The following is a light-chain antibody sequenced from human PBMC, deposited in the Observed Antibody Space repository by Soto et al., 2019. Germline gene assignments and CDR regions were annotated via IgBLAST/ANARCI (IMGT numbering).Light chain of an antibody. V-gene: IGKV3-11*01. Sequence: EIVLTQSPATLSLSPGERATLSCRASQSVSNYLAGYQQKPGQAPRLLIYDASNRATGIPARFSGSGSGTDFTLTISCLEPEDFAVYYCQQRSNWPLLTFGGGTKVEIK. J-gene: IGKJ4*01. CDR1: QSVSNY. CDR3: QQRSNWPLLT. CDR2: DAS.